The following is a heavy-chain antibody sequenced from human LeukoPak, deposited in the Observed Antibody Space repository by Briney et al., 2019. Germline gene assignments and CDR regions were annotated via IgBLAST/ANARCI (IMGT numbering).Heavy chain of an antibody. J-gene: IGHJ4*02. CDR3: ARGRSTSCYSLYS. V-gene: IGHV1-46*01. Sequence: GASVKVSFKASGYTFTSYYMHWVREAPGQGLEWMGIINPSGGSTSYAQKFQGRVTMTRGTSTSTVYMELSSLRSEDTAVYHCARGRSTSCYSLYSWGQGTLVTVSS. CDR1: GYTFTSYY. D-gene: IGHD2-2*02. CDR2: INPSGGST.